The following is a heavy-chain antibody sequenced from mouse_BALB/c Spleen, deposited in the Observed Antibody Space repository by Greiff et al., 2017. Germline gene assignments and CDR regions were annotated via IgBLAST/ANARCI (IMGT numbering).Heavy chain of an antibody. Sequence: EVKVEESGGGLVKPGGSLKLSCAASGFTFSDYYMYWVRQTPEKRLEWVATISDGGSYTYYPDSVKGRFTISRDNAKNNLYLQMSSLKSEDTAMYYCAREGDYWGQGTTLTVSS. CDR3: AREGDY. J-gene: IGHJ2*01. V-gene: IGHV5-4*02. CDR1: GFTFSDYY. CDR2: ISDGGSYT.